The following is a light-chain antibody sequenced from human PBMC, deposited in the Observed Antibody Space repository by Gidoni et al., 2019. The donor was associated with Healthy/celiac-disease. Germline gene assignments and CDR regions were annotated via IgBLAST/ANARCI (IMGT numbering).Light chain of an antibody. CDR3: QQYGSSPT. CDR2: GAS. V-gene: IGKV3-20*01. J-gene: IGKJ3*01. Sequence: EIVLTQSPGTLSLSPGARATLTCRASQSVSSSYLAWYQQKPGQAPRLLNYGASSRATGIPDKFSGSGSGTDCTLTISRLEPEDFAVYYCQQYGSSPTFGPGTKVDIK. CDR1: QSVSSSY.